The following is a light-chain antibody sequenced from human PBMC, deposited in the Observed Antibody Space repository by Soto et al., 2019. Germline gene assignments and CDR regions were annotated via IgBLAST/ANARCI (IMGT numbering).Light chain of an antibody. J-gene: IGKJ4*01. CDR3: QQRSNWPT. V-gene: IGKV3-11*01. Sequence: EIVLTQSPAMLSLSPGERATLSCRASQSVGSSLAWYQHRPGQTPRLLLYDAYKRAPGIPARVSGSGSGTDFTLTISSLEPEDFTVYYCQQRSNWPTFGGGTKVEIK. CDR2: DAY. CDR1: QSVGSS.